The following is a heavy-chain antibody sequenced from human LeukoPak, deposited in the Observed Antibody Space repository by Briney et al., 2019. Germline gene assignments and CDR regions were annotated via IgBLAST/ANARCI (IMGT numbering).Heavy chain of an antibody. CDR3: ARGGTTVTEDFDY. CDR1: GFTFSDYY. Sequence: PGGSLRLSCAAYGFTFSDYYMSWLRQAPGKGLEWVSCISGSGLYTNYADSVKGRFTISRDNAKNSLYLQMNSLRAEDTAVYYCARGGTTVTEDFDYWGQGTLVTVSS. J-gene: IGHJ4*02. CDR2: ISGSGLYT. V-gene: IGHV3-11*05. D-gene: IGHD4-17*01.